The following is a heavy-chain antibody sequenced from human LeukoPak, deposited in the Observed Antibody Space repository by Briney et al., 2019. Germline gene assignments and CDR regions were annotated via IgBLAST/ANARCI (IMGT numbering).Heavy chain of an antibody. V-gene: IGHV4-39*01. J-gene: IGHJ4*02. CDR1: GGSISSSNAY. CDR2: IYYSKNT. CDR3: ASPRGFSYGYFDN. D-gene: IGHD5-18*01. Sequence: SETLSLTCTVSGGSISSSNAYWGWIRQPPGKGLEWIGSIYYSKNTYYNPSLKSRVTISADTSKNQFSLTLGSVSAADTAVYYCASPRGFSYGYFDNWGQGTLVTVSS.